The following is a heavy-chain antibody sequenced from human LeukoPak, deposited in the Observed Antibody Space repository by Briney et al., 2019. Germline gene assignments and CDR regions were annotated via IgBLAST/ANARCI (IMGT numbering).Heavy chain of an antibody. CDR3: ARHLGDWNHAFHY. CDR2: IYYSGST. V-gene: IGHV4-59*08. CDR1: GGSISSYY. Sequence: PSETLSLTCTVSGGSISSYYWSWIRQPPGKGLKWIGYIYYSGSTNYNPSLKSRVTISVDTSKNQFSLKLSSVTAADTAVYYCARHLGDWNHAFHYWGQGTLVTVSS. D-gene: IGHD1-1*01. J-gene: IGHJ4*02.